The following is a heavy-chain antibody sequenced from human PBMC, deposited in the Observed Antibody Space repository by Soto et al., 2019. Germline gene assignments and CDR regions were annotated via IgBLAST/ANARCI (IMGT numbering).Heavy chain of an antibody. CDR2: VYWDDDK. J-gene: IGHJ4*02. V-gene: IGHV2-5*02. Sequence: QITLKESGLPLVKPTQTLTLTCSFSGFSPSTSGVGMGWIRQPPGKALEWLALVYWDDDKRYSPSLKSRLTITKDTSKNQVVLTLTNMDPVDTATYYCARHTTTSGYFDYWGQGTLVTVSS. D-gene: IGHD4-17*01. CDR1: GFSPSTSGVG. CDR3: ARHTTTSGYFDY.